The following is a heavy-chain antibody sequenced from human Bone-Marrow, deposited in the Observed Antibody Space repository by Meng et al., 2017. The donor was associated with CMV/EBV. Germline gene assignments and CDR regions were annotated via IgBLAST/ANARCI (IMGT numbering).Heavy chain of an antibody. J-gene: IGHJ6*02. CDR3: ARFGLNTHYYGMDV. CDR2: IIPIFGTA. CDR1: GGTFSSYA. V-gene: IGHV1-69*05. Sequence: SVKVSCKAAGGTFSSYAISWVRQAPGQGLEWMGGIIPIFGTANYAQKFQGRVTITTDESTSTAYMELSSLRSEDTAVYYCARFGLNTHYYGMDVWGQGTTVTVSS. D-gene: IGHD2/OR15-2a*01.